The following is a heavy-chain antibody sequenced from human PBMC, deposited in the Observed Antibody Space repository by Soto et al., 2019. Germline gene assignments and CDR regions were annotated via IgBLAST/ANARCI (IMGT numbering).Heavy chain of an antibody. CDR1: GYSFTNSW. J-gene: IGHJ4*02. V-gene: IGHV5-51*01. CDR3: ARPPGSGTLFAN. D-gene: IGHD2-15*01. CDR2: IYPEYSDI. Sequence: PGESLKISCQGSGYSFTNSWIGWVRQVPGRGLEWVGIIYPEYSDIRYRPSFQGRVTISADKSVNTAYLQWSSLRASDTAIYYCARPPGSGTLFANWGQGTPVTVSS.